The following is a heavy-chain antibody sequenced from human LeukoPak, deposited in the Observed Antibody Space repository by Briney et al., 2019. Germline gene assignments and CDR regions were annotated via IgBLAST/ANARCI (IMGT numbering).Heavy chain of an antibody. CDR2: GTA. J-gene: IGHJ4*02. CDR3: ARARSVTIFGVVPDPNRLDY. V-gene: IGHV1-69*01. Sequence: GTANYAQKFQGRVTITPDESTSTAYMELSSLRSEDTAVYYCARARSVTIFGVVPDPNRLDYWGQGTLVTVSS. D-gene: IGHD3-3*01.